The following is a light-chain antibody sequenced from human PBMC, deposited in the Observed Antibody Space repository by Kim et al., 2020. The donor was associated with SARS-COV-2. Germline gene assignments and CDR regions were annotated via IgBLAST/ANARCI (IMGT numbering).Light chain of an antibody. CDR3: QQYSSYST. J-gene: IGKJ2*01. CDR1: QSITNV. CDR2: EAS. Sequence: LSSSVGDRVTTTCRANQSITNVLAWYQQKPGKSPKHLIYEASSLESGVPPRFSGSGSGTEFALTISSLQPDDFATYYCQQYSSYSTFGQGTKLEI. V-gene: IGKV1-5*03.